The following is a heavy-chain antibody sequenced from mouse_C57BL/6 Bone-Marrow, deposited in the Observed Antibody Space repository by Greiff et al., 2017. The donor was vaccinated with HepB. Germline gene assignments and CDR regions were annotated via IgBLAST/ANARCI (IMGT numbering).Heavy chain of an antibody. CDR3: AREGENYGNFDY. J-gene: IGHJ2*01. D-gene: IGHD2-1*01. CDR1: GYTFTSYG. CDR2: IYPRSGNT. V-gene: IGHV1-81*01. Sequence: VKLVESGAELARPGASVKLSCKASGYTFTSYGISWVKQRTGQGLEWIGEIYPRSGNTYYNEKFKGKATLTADKSSSTAYMEIRSLTSEDSAVYFCAREGENYGNFDYWGQGTTLTVSS.